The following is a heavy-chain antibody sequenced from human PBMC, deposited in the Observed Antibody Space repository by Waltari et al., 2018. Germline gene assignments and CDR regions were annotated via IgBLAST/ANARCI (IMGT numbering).Heavy chain of an antibody. Sequence: QVELQQWGAGLLRPSETLSLTCSVSGGAFDSYYWTWIRQAPGRGLEGLGEVNPTGSTNYNPSLKSRLSLSVETSRNQVSLKMTSVTGADTAVYFCARGHPRFDYEKSDYYAYWFDPWGQGTQVTVSS. CDR1: GGAFDSYY. V-gene: IGHV4-34*01. CDR2: VNPTGST. J-gene: IGHJ5*02. CDR3: ARGHPRFDYEKSDYYAYWFDP. D-gene: IGHD3-22*01.